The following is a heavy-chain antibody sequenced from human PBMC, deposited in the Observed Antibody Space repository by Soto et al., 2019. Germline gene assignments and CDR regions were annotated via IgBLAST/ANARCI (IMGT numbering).Heavy chain of an antibody. CDR2: MNPNSGNT. CDR1: GYTFATYD. D-gene: IGHD2-21*01. CDR3: ARSDGYNFNWLDS. V-gene: IGHV1-8*01. J-gene: IGHJ5*01. Sequence: QVQLVQSGAEVKTPGASVKVSCKASGYTFATYDINWVRQAPGQGLEWMGWMNPNSGNTGYAQKIRGRLTLTRDTALSVAHMELSSLRNEDTAVYYCARSDGYNFNWLDSWGQGTLVTVSA.